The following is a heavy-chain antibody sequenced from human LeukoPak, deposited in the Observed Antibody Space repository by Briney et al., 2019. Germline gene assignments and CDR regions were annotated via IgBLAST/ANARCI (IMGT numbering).Heavy chain of an antibody. J-gene: IGHJ6*03. CDR1: GFTFSSYS. CDR3: ARDASGSYWSGYYMDV. V-gene: IGHV3-48*01. D-gene: IGHD1-26*01. CDR2: ISSSSSTI. Sequence: GGSLRLSCAASGFTFSSYSMNWVRQAPGKGLEWVSYISSSSSTIYYADSVKGRFTISRDNAKNSLYLQMNSLRAEDTAVYYCARDASGSYWSGYYMDVWGKGTTVTVSS.